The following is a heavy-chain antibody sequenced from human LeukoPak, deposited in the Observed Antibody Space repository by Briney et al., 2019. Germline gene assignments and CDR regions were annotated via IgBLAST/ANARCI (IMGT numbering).Heavy chain of an antibody. CDR1: GFTVSSNY. CDR2: ISGSGGST. J-gene: IGHJ4*02. V-gene: IGHV3-23*01. Sequence: KTGGSLRLSCAASGFTVSSNYMSWVRQAPGKGLEWVSAISGSGGSTYYADSVKGRFTISRDNSKNTLYLQMNSLRAEDTAVYYCAKIGLYCSGGSCYSEWGQGTLVTVSS. CDR3: AKIGLYCSGGSCYSE. D-gene: IGHD2-15*01.